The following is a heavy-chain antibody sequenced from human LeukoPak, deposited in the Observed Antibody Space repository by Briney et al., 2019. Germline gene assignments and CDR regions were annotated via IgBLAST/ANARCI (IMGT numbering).Heavy chain of an antibody. V-gene: IGHV3-53*01. D-gene: IGHD3-3*01. J-gene: IGHJ4*02. Sequence: PGGSLRLSCAASGFTVSSNYMSWVRQAPGKGLEWVPVIYSGGYTYYADSVKGRFTISRDNSKNTLFPQMNSLRAEDTAIYYCARHGGQRPFDYWGQGTLVTVSS. CDR1: GFTVSSNY. CDR2: IYSGGYT. CDR3: ARHGGQRPFDY.